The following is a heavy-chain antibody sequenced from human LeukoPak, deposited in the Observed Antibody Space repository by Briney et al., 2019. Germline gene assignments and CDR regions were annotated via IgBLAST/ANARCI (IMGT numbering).Heavy chain of an antibody. CDR1: GFTFSSYA. V-gene: IGHV3-7*01. D-gene: IGHD4-11*01. CDR2: IKQDGSEK. CDR3: ARGYGNYGY. J-gene: IGHJ4*02. Sequence: GGPLRLSCAASGFTFSSYAMSWVRQAPGKGLERVANIKQDGSEKYYVDSVKGRFTISRDNAKNSLYLQMNSLRAEDTAVYYCARGYGNYGYWGQGTLVTVSS.